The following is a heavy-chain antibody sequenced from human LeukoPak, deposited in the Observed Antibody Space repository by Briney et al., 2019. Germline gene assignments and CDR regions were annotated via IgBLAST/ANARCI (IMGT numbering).Heavy chain of an antibody. J-gene: IGHJ4*02. CDR1: GYSFTSNY. Sequence: ASVKVSCKASGYSFTSNYIHWVRQAPGQGLEWMGMIYPRDGSTSYAQKFQGRATVTRDTSTSTVHMELSGLRSEDTAVYYCARDQVAFDYWGQGTLVTVSS. V-gene: IGHV1-46*01. CDR3: ARDQVAFDY. D-gene: IGHD2-15*01. CDR2: IYPRDGST.